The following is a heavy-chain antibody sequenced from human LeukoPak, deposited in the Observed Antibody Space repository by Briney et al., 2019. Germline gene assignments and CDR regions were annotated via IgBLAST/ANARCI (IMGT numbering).Heavy chain of an antibody. CDR2: IVVGSGNA. CDR1: GFTFTSSA. D-gene: IGHD3-10*01. V-gene: IGHV1-58*02. J-gene: IGHJ6*03. CDR3: AASIVMKNYYGSGSYYNYYMDV. Sequence: GTSVKVSCKASGFTFTSSAMQWVRQARGQRLEWIGWIVVGSGNANYAQKFQERVTITRDMSTSTAYMELSSLRSEDTAVYYCAASIVMKNYYGSGSYYNYYMDVWGKGTTVTVSS.